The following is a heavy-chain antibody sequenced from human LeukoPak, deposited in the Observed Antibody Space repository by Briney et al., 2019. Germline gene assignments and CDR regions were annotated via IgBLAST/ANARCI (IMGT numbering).Heavy chain of an antibody. V-gene: IGHV3-21*06. D-gene: IGHD1-1*01. Sequence: PGGSLRLSCAASGFTFSSYSMNWVRQAPGKGLEWVSSISNSGNYIYYADSVKGRFTISRDNSKNSLYLQMNSLRAEDTAVYHCARDGYNWNVAIDYWGQGILVTVSS. CDR3: ARDGYNWNVAIDY. CDR2: ISNSGNYI. CDR1: GFTFSSYS. J-gene: IGHJ4*02.